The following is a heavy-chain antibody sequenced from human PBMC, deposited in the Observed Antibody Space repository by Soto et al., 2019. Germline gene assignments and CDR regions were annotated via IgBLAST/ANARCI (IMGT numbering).Heavy chain of an antibody. CDR3: AKVGEQQLVRLSRNYYYGMDV. J-gene: IGHJ6*02. CDR1: GFTFSSYA. Sequence: EVQLLESGGGLVQPGGSLRLSCAASGFTFSSYAMSWFRQAPGKGLEWVSAISGRGGSTYYADSVKGRFTISRDNSKNTLYLQMNSLRAEDTAVYYCAKVGEQQLVRLSRNYYYGMDVWGQGTTVTVSS. D-gene: IGHD6-13*01. CDR2: ISGRGGST. V-gene: IGHV3-23*01.